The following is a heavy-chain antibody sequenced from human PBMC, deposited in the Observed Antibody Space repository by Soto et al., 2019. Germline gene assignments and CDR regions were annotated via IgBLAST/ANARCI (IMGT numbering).Heavy chain of an antibody. CDR2: IIPIFGTE. CDR3: AASSGSYLGEGMDV. D-gene: IGHD1-26*01. CDR1: GGTFSSYA. Sequence: QVQLVQSGAEVKKPGSSVKVSCKASGGTFSSYAISWVRQAPGQGLEWMGGIIPIFGTENYAQKFQGRVKITADKSTSTAYMELSSLRSEDTAVYYCAASSGSYLGEGMDVWGQGTTVTVSS. J-gene: IGHJ6*02. V-gene: IGHV1-69*06.